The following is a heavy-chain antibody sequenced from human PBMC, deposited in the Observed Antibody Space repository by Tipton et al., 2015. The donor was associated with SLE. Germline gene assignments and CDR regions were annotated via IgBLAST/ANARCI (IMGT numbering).Heavy chain of an antibody. CDR3: ATTPRPPDWGRIDF. D-gene: IGHD3-16*01. CDR1: GYTFTGYY. V-gene: IGHV1-2*02. Sequence: VQLVQSGPEVKKPGASVKVSCKASGYTFTGYYIHWVRQAPGHGLEWMGYINPNRGGTYFSKTFQVRVTLTRDASISTVYMELSSLTSDDTAIYYCATTPRPPDWGRIDFWGQGTLVTVSS. CDR2: INPNRGGT. J-gene: IGHJ4*02.